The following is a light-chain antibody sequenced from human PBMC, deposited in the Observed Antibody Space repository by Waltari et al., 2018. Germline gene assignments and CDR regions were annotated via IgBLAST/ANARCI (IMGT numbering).Light chain of an antibody. CDR3: QQYSSFST. V-gene: IGKV1-5*03. Sequence: DIQMTQSPSTLSASVGDRVTISCRASQSVGTWLAWYQQKPGKAPKLLIYMASSLERGVPSRFSGSGSGTEFTLTISSLQPDDYATYSCQQYSSFSTFGQGTKVDI. J-gene: IGKJ2*01. CDR2: MAS. CDR1: QSVGTW.